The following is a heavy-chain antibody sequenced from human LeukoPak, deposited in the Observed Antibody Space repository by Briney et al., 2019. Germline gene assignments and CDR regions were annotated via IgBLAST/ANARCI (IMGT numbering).Heavy chain of an antibody. CDR1: GYSISSGYY. CDR3: ARRDDSSWYY. V-gene: IGHV4-38-2*02. Sequence: SETLSLTCTVSGYSISSGYYWGWIRQPPGKGLEWIGNIYHRGSTYYNPSLRSRVTISVDTSKNQFSLRLSSVTAADTAVYYCARRDDSSWYYWGQGTLVTVFS. CDR2: IYHRGST. J-gene: IGHJ4*02. D-gene: IGHD6-13*01.